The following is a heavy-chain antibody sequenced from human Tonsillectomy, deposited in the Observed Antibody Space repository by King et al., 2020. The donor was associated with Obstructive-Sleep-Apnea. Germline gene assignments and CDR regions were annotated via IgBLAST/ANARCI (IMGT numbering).Heavy chain of an antibody. CDR1: GGSLSNYA. Sequence: EQLVQSGAEVKKPGSAVKVSCKASGGSLSNYAVSWVRQAPGQGLEWVGGIIPRFGIANYAQSFKDRVTITADESTRTAYLELSSLRSGDTAIYYCARAGTVTHNHHFGMDVWGQGTTVTVS. CDR3: ARAGTVTHNHHFGMDV. CDR2: IIPRFGIA. J-gene: IGHJ6*02. D-gene: IGHD4-17*01. V-gene: IGHV1-69*01.